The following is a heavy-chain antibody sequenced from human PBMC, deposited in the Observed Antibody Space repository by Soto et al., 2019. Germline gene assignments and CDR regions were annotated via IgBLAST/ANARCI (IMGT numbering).Heavy chain of an antibody. CDR2: INPNTGNP. Sequence: QVQLVQSGSESMQPGASVKVSCKGSGYNFNSHAINWLRQAPGQGLEWMGWINPNTGNPTYVQGFTVRVVFSVDTSLSTVYLPIFRLKADDSAVYYCARDRASGSFDYWGQGTLVTVSS. D-gene: IGHD1-26*01. CDR1: GYNFNSHA. J-gene: IGHJ4*02. V-gene: IGHV7-4-1*01. CDR3: ARDRASGSFDY.